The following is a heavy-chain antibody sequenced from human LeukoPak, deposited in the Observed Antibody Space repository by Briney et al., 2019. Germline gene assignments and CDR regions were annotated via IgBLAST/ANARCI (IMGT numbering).Heavy chain of an antibody. CDR3: AKREDYYGSGSENWFDP. Sequence: GGSLRLSCAASGFTFSSYAMRWVRQAPGKGLEWVSAICDSGSSTYYADSVKGRFTISRDNSKNTLYLQMNSLRAEDTAVYYCAKREDYYGSGSENWFDPWGQGTLVTVSS. CDR1: GFTFSSYA. D-gene: IGHD3-10*01. CDR2: ICDSGSST. V-gene: IGHV3-23*01. J-gene: IGHJ5*02.